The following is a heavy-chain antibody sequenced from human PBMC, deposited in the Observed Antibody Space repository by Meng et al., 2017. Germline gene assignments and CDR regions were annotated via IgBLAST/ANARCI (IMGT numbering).Heavy chain of an antibody. CDR3: ARARGSSGYYAFDY. J-gene: IGHJ4*02. D-gene: IGHD3-22*01. CDR2: IIPIFGTA. V-gene: IGHV1-69*06. Sequence: AGVGVKKPGSLVKASGKASGGTFSSYAIRWGRQAPGQGLEWMVGIIPIFGTANYAQKFQGRVTITADKSTSTAYMELSSLRSEDTAVYYCARARGSSGYYAFDYWGQGTLVTVSS. CDR1: GGTFSSYA.